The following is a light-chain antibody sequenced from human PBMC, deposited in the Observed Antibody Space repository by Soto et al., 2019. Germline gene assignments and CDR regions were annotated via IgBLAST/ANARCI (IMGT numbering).Light chain of an antibody. J-gene: IGKJ3*01. Sequence: DIQMTQSPSSLSASVGDRVTITCQASQDISNYLNWYQQKPGKAPKLLIYDASNLEIGVPSRFSGSGSGTDFTFTISSLQPEDIATYYCQQYDNPIFTFGPGTKVDIK. CDR3: QQYDNPIFT. V-gene: IGKV1-33*01. CDR2: DAS. CDR1: QDISNY.